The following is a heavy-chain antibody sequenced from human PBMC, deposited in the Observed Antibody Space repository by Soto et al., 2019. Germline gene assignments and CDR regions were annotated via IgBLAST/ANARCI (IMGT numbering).Heavy chain of an antibody. CDR3: AKDVVVGATTGLGDYYYYYGMDV. J-gene: IGHJ6*02. D-gene: IGHD1-26*01. CDR1: GFTFSSYG. Sequence: QVQLVESGGGGVQPGRSLRLSCAASGFTFSSYGMHWVRQAPGKGLEWVAVISYDGSNKYYADSVKGRFTISRDNSKNTLYLQMNRLRAEDTAVYYCAKDVVVGATTGLGDYYYYYGMDVWGQGTTVTVSS. V-gene: IGHV3-30*18. CDR2: ISYDGSNK.